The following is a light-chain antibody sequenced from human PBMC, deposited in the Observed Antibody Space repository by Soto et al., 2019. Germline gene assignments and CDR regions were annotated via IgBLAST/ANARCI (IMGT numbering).Light chain of an antibody. CDR3: QQYNDWRPT. Sequence: EIVMTQSPATLSVSPGERATLSCRASESVTSNLAWYQQDPGQAPRLLIYDASTRVTDIPARFSGSGSGTEFTLTISSLQSEDYAIYYCQQYNDWRPTFGQGTKVDIK. CDR2: DAS. CDR1: ESVTSN. J-gene: IGKJ1*01. V-gene: IGKV3-15*01.